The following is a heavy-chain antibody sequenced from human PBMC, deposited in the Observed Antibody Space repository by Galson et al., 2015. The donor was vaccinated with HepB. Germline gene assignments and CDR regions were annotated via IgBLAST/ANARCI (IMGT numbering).Heavy chain of an antibody. CDR1: GFRFDDYA. CDR2: IGWDGGYT. CDR3: VKDKGTAYGSASFGYFDY. V-gene: IGHV3-43D*03. D-gene: IGHD3-10*01. Sequence: SLRLSCAASGFRFDDYAMHWVRQPPGKGPEWVSIIGWDGGYTYYADSVKGRFTSSRDNSKNSLYLQMNSLRVEDTALYYCVKDKGTAYGSASFGYFDYWGQGTLVTVSS. J-gene: IGHJ4*02.